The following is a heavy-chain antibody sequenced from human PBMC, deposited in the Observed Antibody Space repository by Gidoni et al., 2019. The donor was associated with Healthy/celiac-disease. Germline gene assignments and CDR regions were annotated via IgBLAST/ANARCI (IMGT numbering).Heavy chain of an antibody. CDR3: ARDHTYYYDSSGYYLRGLGAFDI. V-gene: IGHV3-33*01. D-gene: IGHD3-22*01. CDR2: IWYDGSNK. CDR1: GFTFSSYG. Sequence: QVQLVESGGGVVQPGRSLRLSCAASGFTFSSYGMHWVRQAPGKGLEWVAVIWYDGSNKYYADSVKGRFTSSRDNSKNTLYLQMNSLRAEDTAVYYCARDHTYYYDSSGYYLRGLGAFDIWGQGTMVTVSS. J-gene: IGHJ3*02.